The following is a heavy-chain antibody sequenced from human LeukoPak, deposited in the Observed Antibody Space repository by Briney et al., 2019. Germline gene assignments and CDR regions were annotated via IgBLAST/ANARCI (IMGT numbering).Heavy chain of an antibody. CDR2: ISSRGSAT. V-gene: IGHV3-48*03. Sequence: PGGTLRLSCAASGFPFSSYEMNWVRQAPGKGLEWVSYISSRGSATDSADSVKGRFSISRDNANNSLYLQMNSLRAEDTAVYYCARERSGSYIDSWGQGTLVTVSS. J-gene: IGHJ4*02. D-gene: IGHD1-26*01. CDR1: GFPFSSYE. CDR3: ARERSGSYIDS.